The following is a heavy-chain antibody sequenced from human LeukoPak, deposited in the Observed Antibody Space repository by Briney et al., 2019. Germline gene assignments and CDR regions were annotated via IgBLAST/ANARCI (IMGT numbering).Heavy chain of an antibody. CDR1: GFTFSSHA. D-gene: IGHD3-22*01. V-gene: IGHV3-23*01. J-gene: IGHJ3*02. Sequence: PGGSLRLSCGASGFTFSSHAMTWVRQAPGKGLEWVSAISISGDTTYYADAVKGRFTISRDNSKNTVYLQMNSLRAEDTAVYYCAKGTGYCDSSGYDPFDIWGQGTMVTVSS. CDR2: ISISGDTT. CDR3: AKGTGYCDSSGYDPFDI.